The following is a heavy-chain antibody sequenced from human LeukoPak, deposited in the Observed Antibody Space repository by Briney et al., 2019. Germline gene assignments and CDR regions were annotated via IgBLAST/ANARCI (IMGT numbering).Heavy chain of an antibody. D-gene: IGHD2-2*01. CDR3: ARAPLGYCSSTGCLYFEY. CDR1: XGSXXXXY. CDR2: XYYIGST. V-gene: IGHV4-59*01. Sequence: TVXXGSXXXXYWSXVRXPPGXXXXXIGXXYYIGSTNYNPSLKSRVTISVDTSKKQFSLKLNSVTAADTAVYYCARAPLGYCSSTGCLYFEYWGQGTLVTVSS. J-gene: IGHJ4*02.